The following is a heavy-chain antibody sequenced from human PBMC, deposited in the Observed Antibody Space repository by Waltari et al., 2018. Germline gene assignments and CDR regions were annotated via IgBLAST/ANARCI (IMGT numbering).Heavy chain of an antibody. CDR2: INQSGNT. J-gene: IGHJ3*02. Sequence: QVQLQQWGAGLLKPSETLSLTCAVYGGSFSGYYWSWIRQPPGKGLEWIGEINQSGNTNDNPSLKSRVTISVDTAKNQFSLKLSSVTAADTAVYYCARPLVAVAGWDAFDIWGQGTMVTVSS. V-gene: IGHV4-34*01. D-gene: IGHD6-19*01. CDR1: GGSFSGYY. CDR3: ARPLVAVAGWDAFDI.